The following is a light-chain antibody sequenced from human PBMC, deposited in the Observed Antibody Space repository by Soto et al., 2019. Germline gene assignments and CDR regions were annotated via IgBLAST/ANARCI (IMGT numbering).Light chain of an antibody. J-gene: IGLJ1*01. CDR1: SSNIGSNY. CDR3: ATWDDSLSNYI. CDR2: RNN. V-gene: IGLV1-47*01. Sequence: QSVLTQPPSASGTPGQRVTISCSGSSSNIGSNYVYWYQHLTGTAPKLLIYRNNQRPSGVPDRFTGSKSGTSASLAIFGLRSEDEADYYCATWDDSLSNYIFGTGTKVTVL.